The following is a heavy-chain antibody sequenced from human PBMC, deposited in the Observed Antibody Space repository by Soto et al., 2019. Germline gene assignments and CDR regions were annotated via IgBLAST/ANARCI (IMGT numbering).Heavy chain of an antibody. Sequence: ASVKASCKVSGYTLTELSMHWVRQAPGKVLEWMGGFDPEDGETIYAQKFQGRVTMTEDTSTDTAYMELSSLRSEDTAVYYCATGYDILTGYYLFDYWGQGTLVTVSS. V-gene: IGHV1-24*01. CDR1: GYTLTELS. CDR3: ATGYDILTGYYLFDY. D-gene: IGHD3-9*01. CDR2: FDPEDGET. J-gene: IGHJ4*02.